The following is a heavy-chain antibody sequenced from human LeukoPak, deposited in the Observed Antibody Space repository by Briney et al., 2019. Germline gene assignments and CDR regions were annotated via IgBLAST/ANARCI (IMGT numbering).Heavy chain of an antibody. CDR3: ARANYYGSGQFDY. CDR2: IYHSGST. CDR1: GYSISSGYY. J-gene: IGHJ4*02. V-gene: IGHV4-38-2*02. D-gene: IGHD3-10*01. Sequence: SETLSLTCSVSGYSISSGYYWGWIRQPPGKGLEWIGNIYHSGSTYYNPSLKSRVTISVDTSKNQFSLKLSSVTAADTAVYYCARANYYGSGQFDYWGQGTLVTVSS.